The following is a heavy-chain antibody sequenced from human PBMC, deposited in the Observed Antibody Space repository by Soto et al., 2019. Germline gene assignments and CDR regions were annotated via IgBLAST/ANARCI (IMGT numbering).Heavy chain of an antibody. V-gene: IGHV1-46*01. Sequence: ASVKVSCKASGYSFTNYYIHWVRQAPGQGPEWMGVINPSGGTTSNAQKFQGRVTMTRDTSTSTVYMEVSSLRSEDTAVYYCARDLAAVSPNYGMDVWGQGTTVTVSS. J-gene: IGHJ6*02. CDR2: INPSGGTT. CDR3: ARDLAAVSPNYGMDV. D-gene: IGHD6-13*01. CDR1: GYSFTNYY.